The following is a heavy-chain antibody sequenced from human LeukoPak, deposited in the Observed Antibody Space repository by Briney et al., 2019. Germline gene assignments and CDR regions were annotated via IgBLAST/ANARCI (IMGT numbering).Heavy chain of an antibody. CDR2: ISGYNGNT. Sequence: ASVKVSCKASGYTFSGYYMHWVRQAPGQGLEWMGWISGYNGNTKYAQKVQGRVTMTTDTSTSTAYMELRSLRSDDTAVYYCAGGYSYGSDYYYGMDVWGQGTAVTVSS. D-gene: IGHD5-18*01. V-gene: IGHV1-18*04. J-gene: IGHJ6*02. CDR1: GYTFSGYY. CDR3: AGGYSYGSDYYYGMDV.